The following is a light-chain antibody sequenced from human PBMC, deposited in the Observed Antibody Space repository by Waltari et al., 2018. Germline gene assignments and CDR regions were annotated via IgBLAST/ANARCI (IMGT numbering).Light chain of an antibody. V-gene: IGLV4-69*01. CDR3: QAGGHGTWV. CDR2: LNTDGSH. J-gene: IGLJ3*02. CDR1: SGHTNYT. Sequence: QLVVTQSPSASASLGASVRFTCTLSSGHTNYTIAWHQQQPEKGPRYFMRLNTDGSHNRGAGFPDRFSGSSSGAERCLPISSLQSEDEADYYCQAGGHGTWVFGGGTKLTVL.